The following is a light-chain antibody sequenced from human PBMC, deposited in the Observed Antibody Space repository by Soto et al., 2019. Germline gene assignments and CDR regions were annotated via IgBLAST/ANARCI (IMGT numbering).Light chain of an antibody. CDR2: AAS. CDR1: QGISSY. Sequence: AIRMTQSPSSFSASTGDRVTITCRASQGISSYLAWYQQKPGKAPKLLIYAASTLQSGVPSRFSGSGSGTDFTLTISCLQSADFATYYCQQYYSYPPTFGGGTKVEIK. V-gene: IGKV1-8*01. CDR3: QQYYSYPPT. J-gene: IGKJ4*01.